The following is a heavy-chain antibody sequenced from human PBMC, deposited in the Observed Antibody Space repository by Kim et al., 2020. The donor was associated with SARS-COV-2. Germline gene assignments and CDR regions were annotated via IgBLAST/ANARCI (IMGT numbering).Heavy chain of an antibody. Sequence: ASVKVSCKASGGTFSTYGISWVRQAPGQGLEWMGTILPFTGATNYAQKFQGRVTITADESTGAVHIDLNSLTSEDTAVYFCARDRVTVDYYGMDVWGQGT. D-gene: IGHD2-21*02. CDR3: ARDRVTVDYYGMDV. CDR2: ILPFTGAT. V-gene: IGHV1-69*11. CDR1: GGTFSTYG. J-gene: IGHJ6*02.